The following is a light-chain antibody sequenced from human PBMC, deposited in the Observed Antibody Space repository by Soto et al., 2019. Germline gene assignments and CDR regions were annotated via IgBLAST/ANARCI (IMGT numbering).Light chain of an antibody. CDR2: GAS. V-gene: IGKV3-20*01. CDR1: QSVSNNY. J-gene: IGKJ1*01. CDR3: QQYGSSGT. Sequence: EIWLTQSPGTFCLYTGERATLSCRASQSVSNNYLAWYQQKPGQAPRLLIYGASNRATGIPDRFSGSGSGTDSTLTISRLEPEDFAVYYCQQYGSSGTFGQGTKVDIK.